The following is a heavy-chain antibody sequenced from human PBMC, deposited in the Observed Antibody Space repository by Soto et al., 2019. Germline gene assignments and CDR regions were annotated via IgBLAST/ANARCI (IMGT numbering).Heavy chain of an antibody. V-gene: IGHV3-48*01. CDR1: GFTFSSYS. Sequence: PGGSLRLSCAASGFTFSSYSMNWVRQAPGKGLEWVSYISSSSSTIYYADSVKGRFTISRDNAKNSLYLQMNSLRAEDTAVYYCARSLGYCSGGSCRSEYFQHWGQGTLVTVSS. D-gene: IGHD2-15*01. CDR2: ISSSSSTI. CDR3: ARSLGYCSGGSCRSEYFQH. J-gene: IGHJ1*01.